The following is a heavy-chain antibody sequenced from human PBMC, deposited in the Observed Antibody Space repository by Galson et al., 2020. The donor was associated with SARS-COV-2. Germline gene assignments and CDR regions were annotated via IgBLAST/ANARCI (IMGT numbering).Heavy chain of an antibody. CDR2: VYYSGST. V-gene: IGHV4-39*07. Sequence: SETLSLTCTVSDGSISSSIYYWGWIRQPPGKGLEWIGSVYYSGSTYYNPSLKSRVAISVDTSKNQFSLNLRSVTAADTAVYYCARDRDSTGYYDGFDIWGQGTMVTVSS. D-gene: IGHD3-22*01. J-gene: IGHJ3*02. CDR1: DGSISSSIYY. CDR3: ARDRDSTGYYDGFDI.